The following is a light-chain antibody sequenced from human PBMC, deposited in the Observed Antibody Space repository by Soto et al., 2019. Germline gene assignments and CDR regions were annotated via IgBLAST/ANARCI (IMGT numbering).Light chain of an antibody. Sequence: QSVLTQPPSASGSPGQSVTISCTGTSSDVGGYNYVSWYQQHPGKAPKLMIYEVSKRPSGVPDRFSGSTSGNTASLTVSGLQAEDEADYYCSSYAGSINVVFVGGTKVTVL. J-gene: IGLJ2*01. CDR1: SSDVGGYNY. CDR3: SSYAGSINVV. CDR2: EVS. V-gene: IGLV2-8*01.